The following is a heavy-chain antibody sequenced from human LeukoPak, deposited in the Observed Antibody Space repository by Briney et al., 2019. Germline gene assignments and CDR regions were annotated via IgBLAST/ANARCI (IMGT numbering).Heavy chain of an antibody. CDR1: GGSIGSSYYY. Sequence: SETLSLTCTVSGGSIGSSYYYWGWIRQPPGKGLEWIGSIYDSGSTYYNPSLKSRVTISVDTSKNQFSLKLNSVTAADTAVYYCARSRPEMATSPFDYWGQGTLVTVSS. J-gene: IGHJ4*02. D-gene: IGHD5-24*01. V-gene: IGHV4-39*01. CDR2: IYDSGST. CDR3: ARSRPEMATSPFDY.